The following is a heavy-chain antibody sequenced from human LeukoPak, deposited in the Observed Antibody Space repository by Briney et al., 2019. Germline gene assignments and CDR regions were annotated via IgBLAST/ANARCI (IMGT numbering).Heavy chain of an antibody. CDR2: ISAYNGYI. CDR1: GYTFTLYG. V-gene: IGHV1-18*01. J-gene: IGHJ5*02. CDR3: ARDWPYDDFWSGYRREWFDP. Sequence: ASVKSSCKASGYTFTLYGISWVRRAPGQGLEWMVWISAYNGYINYAQKLQERVTMTTKTSTSTAYMELRSLRSDDTAVYYCARDWPYDDFWSGYRREWFDPWGQGTLVTVSS. D-gene: IGHD3-3*01.